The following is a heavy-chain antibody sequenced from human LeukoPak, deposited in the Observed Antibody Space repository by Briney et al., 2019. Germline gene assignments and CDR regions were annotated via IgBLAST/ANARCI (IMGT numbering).Heavy chain of an antibody. Sequence: GGSLRLSCAASGFTFSGYWMSWVRQAPGKGLEWVANIKEDGSQEDYVDSVKGRFTISRDNAKNSLFLQMNSLRDEDTAVYYCARHPDWTWDYWGQGAQVTVSS. CDR3: ARHPDWTWDY. CDR2: IKEDGSQE. D-gene: IGHD3-9*01. V-gene: IGHV3-7*01. J-gene: IGHJ4*02. CDR1: GFTFSGYW.